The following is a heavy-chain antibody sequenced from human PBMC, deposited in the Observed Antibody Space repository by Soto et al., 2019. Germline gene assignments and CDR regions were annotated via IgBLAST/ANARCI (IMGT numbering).Heavy chain of an antibody. V-gene: IGHV1-69*12. J-gene: IGHJ6*02. CDR1: AGTFSSYA. CDR2: IIPMFGTP. CDR3: ARGRISVIYNGYYYYAMDA. D-gene: IGHD3-16*02. Sequence: QVQLVQSGAEVKKPGSSVTVSCRASAGTFSSYALNWVRQAPGQGLEWMGGIIPMFGTPNYAQKFQGRVTIVADDSTRTTYMELSSLRSEDTAIYFCARGRISVIYNGYYYYAMDAWGQGTTVTVSS.